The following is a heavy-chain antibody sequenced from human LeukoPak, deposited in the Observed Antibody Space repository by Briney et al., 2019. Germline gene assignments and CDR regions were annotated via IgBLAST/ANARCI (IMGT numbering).Heavy chain of an antibody. D-gene: IGHD5-12*01. Sequence: ASVKVSCKASGYTFTGYYMHWVRQAPGQGLEWMGWINPNSGGTNYAQKFQGRVTMTRDTSISTAYMELSRLRSDDTAVYYCARGGYSGYDSFYYYYYYYMDVWGKGTTVTVSS. CDR3: ARGGYSGYDSFYYYYYYYMDV. J-gene: IGHJ6*03. CDR2: INPNSGGT. CDR1: GYTFTGYY. V-gene: IGHV1-2*02.